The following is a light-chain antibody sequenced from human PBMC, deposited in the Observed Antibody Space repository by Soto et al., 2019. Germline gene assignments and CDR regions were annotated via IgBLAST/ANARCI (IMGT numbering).Light chain of an antibody. Sequence: QSVLTQPPSASGSPGQSVTVSCTGTSSDIGDTHYVSWYQQHPGKATKLMVYEVSKRPSGVPDRFSGSKSGNTASLTVSGLLAEDEGDYYCSSYAGRDTVVFGSGTKVTVL. CDR2: EVS. CDR3: SSYAGRDTVV. V-gene: IGLV2-8*01. J-gene: IGLJ1*01. CDR1: SSDIGDTHY.